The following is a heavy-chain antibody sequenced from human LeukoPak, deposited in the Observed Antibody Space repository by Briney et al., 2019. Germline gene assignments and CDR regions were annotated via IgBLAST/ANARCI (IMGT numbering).Heavy chain of an antibody. CDR2: INHSGST. CDR1: GGSFSGYY. Sequence: SETLSLTCAVYGGSFSGYYWSWIRQPPGKGLEWIGEINHSGSTNYNPSLKSRVTISVDTSKNQFSLKLSSVTAADTAVYYCARASYGYYLAKYYYYYYMDVWGKGTAVSVSS. J-gene: IGHJ6*03. D-gene: IGHD3-3*01. V-gene: IGHV4-34*01. CDR3: ARASYGYYLAKYYYYYYMDV.